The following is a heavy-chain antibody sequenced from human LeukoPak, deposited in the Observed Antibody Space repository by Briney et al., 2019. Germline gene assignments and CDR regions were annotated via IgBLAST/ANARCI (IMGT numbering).Heavy chain of an antibody. Sequence: SSVKVSCTATGHTFTIYGTSWVRRATGQGLEWRGWISANMGNTNYAQTLPCKATITTHPSTTSAYLDIRSPASDDTAAYSCTRDLVVPAPEDYFDYWGEGTLVTVSS. V-gene: IGHV1-18*01. CDR1: GHTFTIYG. CDR3: TRDLVVPAPEDYFDY. J-gene: IGHJ4*02. CDR2: ISANMGNT. D-gene: IGHD2-2*01.